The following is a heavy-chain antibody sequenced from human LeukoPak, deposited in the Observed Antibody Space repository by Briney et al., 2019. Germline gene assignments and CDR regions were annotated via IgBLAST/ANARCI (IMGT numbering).Heavy chain of an antibody. Sequence: LSLTCTVSGYSISSGYYWGWVRPAPGKGLEGVSYISSSGSTIYYADSGKGRFTISRHNAKNSLYLQMNSLRAEDTAVYYCARDYCSGGSCLTFDYWGQGTLVTVSS. CDR1: GYSISSGYY. CDR3: ARDYCSGGSCLTFDY. D-gene: IGHD2-15*01. V-gene: IGHV3-11*04. J-gene: IGHJ4*02. CDR2: ISSSGSTI.